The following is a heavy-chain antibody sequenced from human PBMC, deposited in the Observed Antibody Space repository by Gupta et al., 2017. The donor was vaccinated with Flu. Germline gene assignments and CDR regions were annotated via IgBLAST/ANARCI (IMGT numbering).Heavy chain of an antibody. CDR2: ISTTETDR. CDR3: AREPYAYHHLDV. Sequence: EVKLVESGGGLVQPGGSLSLAGKAPGFPFNSNSFNWVSMAPGKGLGLVASISTTETDRDYAESVKGRFIISRDNAHITSYLQMSSLRDEDTAVYYCAREPYAYHHLDVWGKGTTVIVSS. CDR1: GFPFNSNS. V-gene: IGHV3-21*04. J-gene: IGHJ6*04. D-gene: IGHD2-2*01.